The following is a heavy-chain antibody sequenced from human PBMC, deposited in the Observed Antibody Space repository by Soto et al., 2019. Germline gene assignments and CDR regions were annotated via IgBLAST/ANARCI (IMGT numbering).Heavy chain of an antibody. D-gene: IGHD6-19*01. J-gene: IGHJ3*02. CDR2: INHSGST. CDR3: ARRGSGWYGAFDI. Sequence: PSETLSLTCAVYGGSFSGYYWSWIRQPPGKGLEWIGEINHSGSTNYNPSLKSRVTISVDTSKNQFSLKLSSVTAADTAVYYCARRGSGWYGAFDIWGQGTMVTVSS. V-gene: IGHV4-34*01. CDR1: GGSFSGYY.